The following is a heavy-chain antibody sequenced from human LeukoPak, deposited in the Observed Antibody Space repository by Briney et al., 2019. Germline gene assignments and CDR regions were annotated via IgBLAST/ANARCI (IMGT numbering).Heavy chain of an antibody. Sequence: PSETLSLTCTVSGVSISGGSYLWGWIRQPPGRGLEWIGSIYYSGSTYYNPSLKSRVTISADTSKNQFSLKLNSVTAADTAVYYCARLSYRFLSPDYWGQGTLVTVSS. CDR2: IYYSGST. D-gene: IGHD1-26*01. J-gene: IGHJ4*02. CDR1: GVSISGGSYL. V-gene: IGHV4-39*01. CDR3: ARLSYRFLSPDY.